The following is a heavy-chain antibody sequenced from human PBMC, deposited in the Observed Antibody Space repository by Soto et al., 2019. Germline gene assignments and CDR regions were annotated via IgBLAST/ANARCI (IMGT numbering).Heavy chain of an antibody. CDR2: IGTAGDT. D-gene: IGHD4-4*01. V-gene: IGHV3-13*01. CDR3: ARDLYYSNLYYYYYYGMDV. CDR1: GFTFSSYD. Sequence: GGSLRLSCAASGFTFSSYDMHWVRQATVKGLEWVSAIGTAGDTYYPGSVKGRFTISRENAKNSLYLQMNSLRAEDTAVYYCARDLYYSNLYYYYYYGMDVWGQGTTVTVSS. J-gene: IGHJ6*02.